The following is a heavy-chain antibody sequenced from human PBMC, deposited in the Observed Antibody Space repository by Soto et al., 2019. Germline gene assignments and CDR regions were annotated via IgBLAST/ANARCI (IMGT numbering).Heavy chain of an antibody. CDR3: ARDEDVIEVAGTYGMDV. CDR2: IWYDGSNK. Sequence: QVQLVESGGGVVQPGRSLRLSCAASGFTFSSYGMHWVRQAPGKGLEWVAVIWYDGSNKYYADSVKGRFTISRDNSKNTLYLQMNSLRAEDTAVYYCARDEDVIEVAGTYGMDVWGQGTTVTVSS. D-gene: IGHD6-19*01. CDR1: GFTFSSYG. V-gene: IGHV3-33*01. J-gene: IGHJ6*02.